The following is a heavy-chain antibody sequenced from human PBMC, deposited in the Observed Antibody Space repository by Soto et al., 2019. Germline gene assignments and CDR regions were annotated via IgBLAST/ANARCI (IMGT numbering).Heavy chain of an antibody. V-gene: IGHV4-59*01. CDR3: ARDRSSRWSFDY. CDR2: IYYSGST. CDR1: GGSISSYY. Sequence: QVQLQESGPGLVKPSETLSLTCTVSGGSISSYYWSWIRQPPGKGLEWIGYIYYSGSTNCNPSLKSRVTIPVDPSKNQFSLKLTSVTAADAAVYYCARDRSSRWSFDYWGQGTMVTVSS. D-gene: IGHD6-13*01. J-gene: IGHJ4*02.